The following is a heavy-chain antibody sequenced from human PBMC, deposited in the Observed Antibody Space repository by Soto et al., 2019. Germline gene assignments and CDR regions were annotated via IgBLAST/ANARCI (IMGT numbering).Heavy chain of an antibody. CDR1: GFTFGSYA. J-gene: IGHJ4*02. CDR2: IRGDGGTI. Sequence: EVQLLESGGGLVQPGGSLRLSCAASGFTFGSYAMSWVRQTPGKGLEWVSAIRGDGGTIYYADSVKGRFTISRDNPKNTLYLQMDSLRAEDTAVYYCAKGYSSSSRFDYWGQGTLVTVSS. D-gene: IGHD6-6*01. CDR3: AKGYSSSSRFDY. V-gene: IGHV3-23*01.